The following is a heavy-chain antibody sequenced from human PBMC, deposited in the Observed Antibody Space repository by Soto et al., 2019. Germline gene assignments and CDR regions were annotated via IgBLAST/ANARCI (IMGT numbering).Heavy chain of an antibody. Sequence: EVQLVESGGGLVQSGGSLRLSCAASGFTFTTYWMTWVRQTPGKGLEWVANIKPDGSERYYSDSVKGRFTISRDNANRSLYLQMNSLRPEDTAVYYCTVRYTDYWGQGTVVTVSS. CDR1: GFTFTTYW. D-gene: IGHD1-20*01. CDR2: IKPDGSER. J-gene: IGHJ4*02. V-gene: IGHV3-7*01. CDR3: TVRYTDY.